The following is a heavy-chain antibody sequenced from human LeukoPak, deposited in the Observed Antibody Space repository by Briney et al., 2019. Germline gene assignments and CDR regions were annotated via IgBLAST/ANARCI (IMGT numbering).Heavy chain of an antibody. CDR1: GFTFSNYA. V-gene: IGHV3-23*01. Sequence: GGSLRLSCAASGFTFSNYAITWIRQAPGKGLEWVSEISGSGESTYYGDSVKGRFTISRDNSKNTLYLQMNSLRAGDTAIYYCAREHWDFDYWGQGTLVTVSS. D-gene: IGHD7-27*01. CDR2: ISGSGEST. J-gene: IGHJ4*02. CDR3: AREHWDFDY.